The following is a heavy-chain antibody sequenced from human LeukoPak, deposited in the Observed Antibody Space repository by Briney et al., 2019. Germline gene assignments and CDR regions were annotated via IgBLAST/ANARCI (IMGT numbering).Heavy chain of an antibody. D-gene: IGHD3-10*01. CDR1: GFTVSSNY. Sequence: GGSLRLSCAASGFTVSSNYMSWVRQAPGKGLEWVSVIYSGGSTYYADSVKGRFTISRDTSKNTLYLQMNSLRAEDTAVYYCARILFPAVFDYWGQGTLVTVSS. V-gene: IGHV3-66*01. CDR3: ARILFPAVFDY. CDR2: IYSGGST. J-gene: IGHJ4*02.